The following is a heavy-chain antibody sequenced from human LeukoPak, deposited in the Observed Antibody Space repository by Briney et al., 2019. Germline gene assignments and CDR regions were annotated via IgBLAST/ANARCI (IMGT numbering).Heavy chain of an antibody. V-gene: IGHV3-15*01. D-gene: IGHD3-3*01. J-gene: IGHJ4*02. CDR3: TTGLRYYDFWSGPRY. CDR1: GFTFSNAW. Sequence: GGSLRLSCAASGFTFSNAWMSWVRQAPGKGLEWVGRIKSKTDGGTTDYAAPVKGRFTISRDDSKNTLYLQMNSLKTEDTAVYYCTTGLRYYDFWSGPRYWGQGTLVTVSS. CDR2: IKSKTDGGTT.